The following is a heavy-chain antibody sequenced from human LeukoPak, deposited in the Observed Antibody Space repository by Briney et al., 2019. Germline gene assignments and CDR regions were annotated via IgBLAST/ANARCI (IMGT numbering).Heavy chain of an antibody. CDR3: ASNYSSSWYYFDY. CDR1: GGSISSSSYY. J-gene: IGHJ4*02. CDR2: IYYSGNT. D-gene: IGHD6-13*01. Sequence: PSETLSLTCTVSGGSISSSSYYWGWIRQPPGKGLEWIGSIYYSGNTYYNPSLKSRVTISVDTSKNQFSLKLSSVTAADTAVYYCASNYSSSWYYFDYWGQGTLVTVSS. V-gene: IGHV4-39*01.